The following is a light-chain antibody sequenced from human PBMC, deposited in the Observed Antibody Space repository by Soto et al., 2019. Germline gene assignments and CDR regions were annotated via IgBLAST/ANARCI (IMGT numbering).Light chain of an antibody. Sequence: QLVLTQSSSASASLGSSVKLTCTLSSGHSSYIIAWHQQQPGKAPRYLMKLEGSGSYNKGSGAPDRFSGSSSWADRYLTISNPQFEDEADYYCETWDSNTHTVFGGGTKLTVL. J-gene: IGLJ3*02. CDR3: ETWDSNTHTV. CDR1: SGHSSYI. CDR2: LEGSGSY. V-gene: IGLV4-60*02.